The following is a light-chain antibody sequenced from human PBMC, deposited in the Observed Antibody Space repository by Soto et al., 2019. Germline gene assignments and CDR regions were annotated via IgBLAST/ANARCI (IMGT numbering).Light chain of an antibody. CDR3: QHYDSARWT. V-gene: IGKV3-20*01. J-gene: IGKJ1*01. Sequence: AQRSCRARQRVSSNLAWYQQKPGQAPRLLVYGASTRATGIPARFAGSGSGTDFTLTISRLEPEDFAVYYCQHYDSARWTFGLGTKVDIK. CDR1: QRVSSN. CDR2: GAS.